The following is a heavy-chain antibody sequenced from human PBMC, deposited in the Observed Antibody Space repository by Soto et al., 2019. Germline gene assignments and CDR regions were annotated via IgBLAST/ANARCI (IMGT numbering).Heavy chain of an antibody. J-gene: IGHJ3*02. CDR3: ARDSYSSSWYAAFDI. V-gene: IGHV4-31*03. CDR2: IYYSGST. CDR1: GGSISSGGYY. D-gene: IGHD6-13*01. Sequence: SETLSLTCTVSGGSISSGGYYWSWIRQHPGKGLEWIGYIYYSGSTYYNPSLKSRVTISVDTSKNQFSLKLSSVTAADTAVYYCARDSYSSSWYAAFDIWGQGTMVTVS.